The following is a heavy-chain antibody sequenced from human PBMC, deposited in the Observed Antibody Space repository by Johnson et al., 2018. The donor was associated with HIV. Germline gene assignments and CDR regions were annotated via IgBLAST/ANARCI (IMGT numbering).Heavy chain of an antibody. Sequence: QVQLVESGGDLVKPGGSLRLSCAASGLIFNDYYMSWIRQAPGKGLEWVSSISGSSSVPNHADSVAYYAYSVNGRFTISRDNARTSLYLQMNSLRAEDTAVYYCARDLRDIVVPDAFDIWGQGTMVTVSS. CDR3: ARDLRDIVVPDAFDI. D-gene: IGHD5-12*01. J-gene: IGHJ3*02. V-gene: IGHV3-11*06. CDR1: GLIFNDYY. CDR2: ISGSSSVP.